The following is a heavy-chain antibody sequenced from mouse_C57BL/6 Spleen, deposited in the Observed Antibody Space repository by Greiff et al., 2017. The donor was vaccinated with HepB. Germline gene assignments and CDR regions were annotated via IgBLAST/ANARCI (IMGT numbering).Heavy chain of an antibody. CDR3: ARGAYYDYGGENYYAMDY. CDR2: IDPSDSYT. V-gene: IGHV1-50*01. J-gene: IGHJ4*01. D-gene: IGHD2-4*01. CDR1: GYTFTSYW. Sequence: VQLQQPGAELVKPGASVKLSCKASGYTFTSYWMQWVKQRPGQGLEWIGEIDPSDSYTNYNQKFKGKATLTVDTSSSTAYMQLSSLTSEDSAVYYCARGAYYDYGGENYYAMDYWGQGTSVTVSS.